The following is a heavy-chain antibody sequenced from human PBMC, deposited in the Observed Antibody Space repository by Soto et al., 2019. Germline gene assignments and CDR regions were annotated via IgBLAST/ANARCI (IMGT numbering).Heavy chain of an antibody. D-gene: IGHD3-9*01. CDR3: ARNPYDILTGFPLRSFDP. V-gene: IGHV1-69*12. J-gene: IGHJ5*02. Sequence: QVQLVQSGAEVKKPGSSVKVSCKASGGTFSSYAISWVRQAPGQGLEWMGGIIPIFGTANYAQKFQGRVTITADESTSTAYMELSSLRSEDTAVYYCARNPYDILTGFPLRSFDPWGQGTLVTVSS. CDR2: IIPIFGTA. CDR1: GGTFSSYA.